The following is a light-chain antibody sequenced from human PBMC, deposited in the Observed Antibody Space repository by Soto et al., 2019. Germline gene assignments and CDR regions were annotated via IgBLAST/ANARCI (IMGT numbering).Light chain of an antibody. J-gene: IGKJ1*01. CDR2: AAS. V-gene: IGKV1-27*01. Sequence: DIPMTQSPSSLSASVGDRVTITCRASQGISYHLAWYQQRPGEVPKLLIYAASTLQSGVPSRFSGSGSGTDFTLTISSLQPEDFATYYCQKYDIAPRTFGQGTKVEIK. CDR1: QGISYH. CDR3: QKYDIAPRT.